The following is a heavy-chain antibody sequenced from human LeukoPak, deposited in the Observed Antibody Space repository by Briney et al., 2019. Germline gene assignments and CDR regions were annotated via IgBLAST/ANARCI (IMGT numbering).Heavy chain of an antibody. CDR1: GLTFNSHS. Sequence: PGGSLRLSCVASGLTFNSHSMSWVRQAPGMGLEWVSVVSTNGEVTFYADSMKGRFTISRDNSKNTLFLQMNSLRAEDTAVYYCAKLSLSGRSQSADYWGQGTLVTVSS. J-gene: IGHJ4*02. V-gene: IGHV3-23*01. D-gene: IGHD3-10*01. CDR2: VSTNGEVT. CDR3: AKLSLSGRSQSADY.